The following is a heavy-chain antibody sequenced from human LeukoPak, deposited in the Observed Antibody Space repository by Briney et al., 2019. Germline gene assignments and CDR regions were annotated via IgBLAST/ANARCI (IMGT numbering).Heavy chain of an antibody. CDR2: ISSSSSYI. D-gene: IGHD2-2*01. V-gene: IGHV3-21*01. CDR1: GSTFSSYS. Sequence: GGSLRLSCAASGSTFSSYSMNWVRQAPGKGLEWVSSISSSSSYIYYADSVKGRFTISRDNAKNSLYLQMNSLRAEDTAVYYCARDYDTVVVPAAMDYYYMDVWGKGTTVTVSS. CDR3: ARDYDTVVVPAAMDYYYMDV. J-gene: IGHJ6*03.